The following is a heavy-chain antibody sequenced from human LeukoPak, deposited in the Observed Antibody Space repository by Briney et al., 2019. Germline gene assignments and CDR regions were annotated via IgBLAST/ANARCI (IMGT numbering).Heavy chain of an antibody. CDR2: INPNSGGT. Sequence: ASVKVSCKASGYTFTGYYMHWVRQAPGQGLEWMGWINPNSGGTNYAQKFQGRVTMTRDTSISTAYMELSRLRSDDTAVYYCARVRAKDCSGGSCYAFWGYWGQGTLVTVSS. CDR1: GYTFTGYY. J-gene: IGHJ4*02. CDR3: ARVRAKDCSGGSCYAFWGY. D-gene: IGHD2-15*01. V-gene: IGHV1-2*02.